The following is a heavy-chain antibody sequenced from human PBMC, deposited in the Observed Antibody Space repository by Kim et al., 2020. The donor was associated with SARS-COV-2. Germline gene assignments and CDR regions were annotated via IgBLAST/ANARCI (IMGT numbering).Heavy chain of an antibody. J-gene: IGHJ4*02. CDR3: AKALVSSQRGPIDY. CDR1: GFTFDDYA. V-gene: IGHV3-9*01. Sequence: GGSLRLSCAASGFTFDDYAMHWVRQAPGKGLEWVSGISWNSGSIGYADSVKGRFTISRDNAKNSLYLQMNSLRAEDTALYYCAKALVSSQRGPIDYWGQGTLVTVSS. D-gene: IGHD6-6*01. CDR2: ISWNSGSI.